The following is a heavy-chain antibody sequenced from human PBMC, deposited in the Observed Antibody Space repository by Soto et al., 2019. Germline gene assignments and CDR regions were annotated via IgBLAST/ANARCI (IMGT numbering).Heavy chain of an antibody. V-gene: IGHV4-30-4*01. D-gene: IGHD1-1*01. J-gene: IGHJ6*02. CDR1: GGSISSGDYY. CDR3: ARGIAHDEMSYYYYVMDV. CDR2: IYYSGST. Sequence: SETLSLTCTVSGGSISSGDYYWSWIRQPPGKGLEWIGYIYYSGSTYYNPSLKSRVTISVDTSKNQFSLKLSSVTAADTAVYYCARGIAHDEMSYYYYVMDVWGQGTTVTVSS.